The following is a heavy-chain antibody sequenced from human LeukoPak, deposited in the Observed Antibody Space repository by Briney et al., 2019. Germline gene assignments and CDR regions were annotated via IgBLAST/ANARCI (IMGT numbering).Heavy chain of an antibody. V-gene: IGHV3-9*01. J-gene: IGHJ1*01. Sequence: GGSLRLSCAASGFTFDDYAMHWVRHAPGKGLEWVSGISWNSGSIGYADSVKSRFTISRDNAKNSLYLQMNSLRAEDTALYYCAKDINYDPIPQYFQHWGQGTLVTVSS. CDR1: GFTFDDYA. CDR2: ISWNSGSI. CDR3: AKDINYDPIPQYFQH. D-gene: IGHD3-22*01.